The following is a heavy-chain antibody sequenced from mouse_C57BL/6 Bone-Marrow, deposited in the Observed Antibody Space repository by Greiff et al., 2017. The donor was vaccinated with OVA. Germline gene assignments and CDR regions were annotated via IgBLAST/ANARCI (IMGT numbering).Heavy chain of an antibody. D-gene: IGHD2-4*01. CDR3: ARYIKGRLRTDAMDY. CDR1: GFTFTDYY. Sequence: EVHLVESGGGLVQPGGSLSLSCAASGFTFTDYYMSWVRQPPGKALEWLGFIRNKANGYTTEYSASVKGLFTISRDNSQSILYLQMNALRAEDSATYYCARYIKGRLRTDAMDYWGQGTSVTVSS. J-gene: IGHJ4*01. CDR2: IRNKANGYTT. V-gene: IGHV7-3*01.